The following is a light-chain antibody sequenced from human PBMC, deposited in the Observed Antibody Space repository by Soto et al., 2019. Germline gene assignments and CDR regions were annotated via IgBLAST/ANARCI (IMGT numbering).Light chain of an antibody. CDR3: QHYGSSRTWT. CDR1: QTISSW. CDR2: KAS. J-gene: IGKJ1*01. V-gene: IGKV1-5*03. Sequence: DIQMTQSPSTLSGSVGDRVTITCRASQTISSWLAWYQQKPGKAPKLLIYKASTLKSGVPSRFSGSGSGTDFTLTISRLEPEDFAVFYCQHYGSSRTWTFGQGTKVDIK.